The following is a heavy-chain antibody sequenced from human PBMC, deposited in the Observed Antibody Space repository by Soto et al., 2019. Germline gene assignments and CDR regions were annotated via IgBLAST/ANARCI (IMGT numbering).Heavy chain of an antibody. CDR3: ARLPKGSLVTS. Sequence: VVLVESGGGLVSPGGSLRLSCVASGFRFSEHSMSWVRQAPGKGLQWISYISSNSDKTYYADSVKVRFTVSRDNAKNALFLQMNSLRDDDTATYYCARLPKGSLVTSWGQGARVTVSS. V-gene: IGHV3-48*02. J-gene: IGHJ4*02. CDR2: ISSNSDKT. CDR1: GFRFSEHS. D-gene: IGHD3-10*01.